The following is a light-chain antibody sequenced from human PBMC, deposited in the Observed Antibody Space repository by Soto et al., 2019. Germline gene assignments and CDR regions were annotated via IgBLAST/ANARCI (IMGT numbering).Light chain of an antibody. CDR1: SSNIGAGYD. V-gene: IGLV1-40*01. CDR3: QSYDSSLSGSV. Sequence: QSVLTQPPSVSGAPGQRVTISCTGGSSNIGAGYDGRWYQQLPGTAPKLLIYGNSNRPSGLPDRFSGSKSGTSASLAITGLQAEDEADYYCQSYDSSLSGSVFGGGTKVTVL. J-gene: IGLJ3*02. CDR2: GNS.